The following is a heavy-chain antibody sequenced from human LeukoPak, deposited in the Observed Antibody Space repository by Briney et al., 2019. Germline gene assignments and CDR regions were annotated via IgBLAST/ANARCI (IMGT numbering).Heavy chain of an antibody. D-gene: IGHD3-10*01. CDR3: ARTSYYGSGSYRVCLDY. CDR2: ISAYNGNT. V-gene: IGHV1-18*01. Sequence: ASVKVTCKASGYTFTSYGITWVRQAPGQGLEWMGWISAYNGNTNYAKKLQGRVTMTADTSTSTGYRELRSLGSDNTAVYYCARTSYYGSGSYRVCLDYWGQGTLVTVSS. CDR1: GYTFTSYG. J-gene: IGHJ4*02.